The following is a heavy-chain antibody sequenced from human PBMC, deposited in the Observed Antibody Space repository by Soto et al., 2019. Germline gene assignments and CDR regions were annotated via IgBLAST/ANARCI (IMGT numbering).Heavy chain of an antibody. Sequence: GGSLRLSCAASGVTFSSYAMSWVRQAPGKGLEWVSAISGSGGSTYYADSVRGRFTISRDNSKNTLYLQMNSLRAEDTAVYYCAKVLFFGPIAAAEIGWFDPWGQGTLVTVSS. CDR1: GVTFSSYA. CDR2: ISGSGGST. V-gene: IGHV3-23*01. J-gene: IGHJ5*02. D-gene: IGHD6-13*01. CDR3: AKVLFFGPIAAAEIGWFDP.